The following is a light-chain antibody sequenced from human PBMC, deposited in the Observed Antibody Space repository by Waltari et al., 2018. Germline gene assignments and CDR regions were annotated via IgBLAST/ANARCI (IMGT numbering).Light chain of an antibody. CDR2: GAS. Sequence: IVLTQSPGTLSLSPGERATLFCRASQSVSSNYLAWYQQKLGQAPRLLIYGASNRATGIPDRFSGSGSGTDFTLTITRLEPEDFAVYYCQEFGTSGFTFGPGTKVDVK. CDR3: QEFGTSGFT. V-gene: IGKV3-20*01. CDR1: QSVSSNY. J-gene: IGKJ3*01.